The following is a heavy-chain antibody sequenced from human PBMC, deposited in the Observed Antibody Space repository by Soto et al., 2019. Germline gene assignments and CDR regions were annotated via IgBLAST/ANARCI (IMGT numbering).Heavy chain of an antibody. CDR3: ARVEAVAGLYNYHGLDF. Sequence: QVQLVQSGAEVKKPGSSVKVSCKVSGGTFSNYAIDWVRLAPGHGLEWMGGIVPIFGTTHYTQKFQGRATIIADDSTTTAYLEMSSLRSEDTAIYYCARVEAVAGLYNYHGLDFWGQGTPVTVSS. V-gene: IGHV1-69*12. CDR2: IVPIFGTT. D-gene: IGHD6-19*01. J-gene: IGHJ6*02. CDR1: GGTFSNYA.